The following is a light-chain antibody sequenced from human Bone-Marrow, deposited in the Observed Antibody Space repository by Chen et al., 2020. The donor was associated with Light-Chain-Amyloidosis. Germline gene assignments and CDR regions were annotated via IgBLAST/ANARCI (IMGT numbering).Light chain of an antibody. Sequence: SYELTQPPSVSVSPGQTARITCSGDDLPTKYAYWYQQKPGQAPVLVIHRDTERPSGISARFSGSSSGTTATMTISGVQAEDEADYHCQSADSSGTYEVICGGGTKLTVL. V-gene: IGLV3-25*03. CDR3: QSADSSGTYEVI. J-gene: IGLJ2*01. CDR2: RDT. CDR1: DLPTKY.